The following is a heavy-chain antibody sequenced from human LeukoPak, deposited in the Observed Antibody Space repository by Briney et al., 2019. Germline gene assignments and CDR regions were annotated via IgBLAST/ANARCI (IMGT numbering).Heavy chain of an antibody. D-gene: IGHD6-19*01. Sequence: GGSLRLSCAASGFTFDDYAMHWVRQAPGKGLEWVSGISWNSGSIGYADSVKGRFTISRDNAKNSLYLQMNSLRAEDTALYYCAKDISRYSSGWSLDYWGQGTLVTVSS. CDR2: ISWNSGSI. CDR3: AKDISRYSSGWSLDY. CDR1: GFTFDDYA. V-gene: IGHV3-9*01. J-gene: IGHJ4*02.